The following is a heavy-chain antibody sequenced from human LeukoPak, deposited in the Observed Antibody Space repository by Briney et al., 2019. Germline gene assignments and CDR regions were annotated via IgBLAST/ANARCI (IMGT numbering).Heavy chain of an antibody. CDR3: ARPPAAADYGGNKGYYGMDV. CDR2: IYSGGST. V-gene: IGHV3-53*01. Sequence: GGSLRLSCAASGFTFNNYAMHWVRQAPGKGLEWVSVIYSGGSTYYADSVKGRFTISRDNSKNTLYLQMNSLRAEDTAVYYCARPPAAADYGGNKGYYGMDVWGQGTTVTVSS. D-gene: IGHD4-23*01. CDR1: GFTFNNYA. J-gene: IGHJ6*02.